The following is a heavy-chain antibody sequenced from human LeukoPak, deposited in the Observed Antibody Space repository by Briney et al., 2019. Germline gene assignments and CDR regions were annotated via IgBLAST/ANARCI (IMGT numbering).Heavy chain of an antibody. V-gene: IGHV4-34*01. CDR1: GVCGSSYY. J-gene: IGHJ3*02. CDR3: ARRKAIPAAFDI. CDR2: INHSGST. Sequence: SETLSLTCAVYGVCGSSYYWAWMRQPPGKGLEWMGEINHSGSTTYNPSLKRRVTISLDTSKTQFSLKLSSLTAADTAVYYCARRKAIPAAFDIWGQGTMVTVSS.